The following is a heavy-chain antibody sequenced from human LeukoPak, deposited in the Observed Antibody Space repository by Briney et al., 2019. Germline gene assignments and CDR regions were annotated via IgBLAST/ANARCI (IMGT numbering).Heavy chain of an antibody. J-gene: IGHJ4*02. CDR1: GGSITNTNY. D-gene: IGHD3-3*01. CDR2: VHLDGRT. CDR3: AREGGFYRPLDY. V-gene: IGHV4-4*02. Sequence: PSETLSLTCGVSGGSITNTNYWTWVRQPPGKGLEWIGEVHLDGRTNYNPSLESRLTMSVDVSENQVSLKLTSVTAADTAVYYCAREGGFYRPLDYSGQGTLVTVSS.